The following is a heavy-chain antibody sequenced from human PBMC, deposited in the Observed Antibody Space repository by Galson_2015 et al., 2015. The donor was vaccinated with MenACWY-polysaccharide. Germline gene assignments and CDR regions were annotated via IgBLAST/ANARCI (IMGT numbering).Heavy chain of an antibody. V-gene: IGHV3-48*01. CDR3: ARDLGIAVAGTNWFDP. Sequence: SLRLSCAASGFTLSSYSMNWVRQAPGKGLEWVSYISSSSSTIYYADSVKGRFTISRDNAKNSLYLQMNSLRAEDTAVYYCARDLGIAVAGTNWFDPWGQGTLVTVSS. D-gene: IGHD6-19*01. CDR2: ISSSSSTI. J-gene: IGHJ5*02. CDR1: GFTLSSYS.